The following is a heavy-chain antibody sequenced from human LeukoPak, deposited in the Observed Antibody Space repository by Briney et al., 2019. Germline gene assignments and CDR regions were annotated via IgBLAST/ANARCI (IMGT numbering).Heavy chain of an antibody. CDR2: ISAHKGDT. CDR3: ARADIIVVAGATPVGSGFEY. D-gene: IGHD2-15*01. CDR1: GYTFTSYG. Sequence: ASVKVSCKASGYTFTSYGISWVRQAPGQGLEWMGWISAHKGDTEYAQKFQGRVTMTRDTSTSTGYMELQSLTSDDTAVYYCARADIIVVAGATPVGSGFEYWGQGALITVS. V-gene: IGHV1-18*01. J-gene: IGHJ4*02.